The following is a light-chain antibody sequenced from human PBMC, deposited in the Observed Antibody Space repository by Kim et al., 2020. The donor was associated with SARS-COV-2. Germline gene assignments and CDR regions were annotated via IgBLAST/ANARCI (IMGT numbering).Light chain of an antibody. CDR2: DAS. J-gene: IGKJ1*01. Sequence: ASVGDRVTITCRASESVSGWVAWYQQKPGKAPNVLILDASTLYNGVPSRFSGSGSGTEFTLTISSLQPDDVATYYCQQYGIYSRTFGQGTKVDIK. V-gene: IGKV1-5*01. CDR1: ESVSGW. CDR3: QQYGIYSRT.